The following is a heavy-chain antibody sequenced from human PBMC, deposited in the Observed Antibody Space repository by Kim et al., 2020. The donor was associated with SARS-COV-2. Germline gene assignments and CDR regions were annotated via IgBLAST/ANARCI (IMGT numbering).Heavy chain of an antibody. D-gene: IGHD5-12*01. CDR2: INTNTGNP. V-gene: IGHV7-4-1*02. J-gene: IGHJ6*03. CDR1: GYTFTSYA. Sequence: ASVKVSCKASGYTFTSYAMNWVRQAPGQGLAWMGWINTNTGNPTYAQGFTGRFVFSLDTSVSTTYLQISSLKAEDTAVYYCARDHSGDPPYYYYYYMDVWGKGTTVTVSS. CDR3: ARDHSGDPPYYYYYYMDV.